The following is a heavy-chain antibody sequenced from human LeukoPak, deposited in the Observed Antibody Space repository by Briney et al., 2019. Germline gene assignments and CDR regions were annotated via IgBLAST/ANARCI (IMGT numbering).Heavy chain of an antibody. V-gene: IGHV3-30*02. D-gene: IGHD1-1*01. CDR1: GFTFSHHA. Sequence: GGSLRLSCAASGFTFSHHAMHWVRQAPGKGLEWVAFIRNDGSNHYYADSVKGRFTISRDNSKNNVYLQMYSLRVEDTSIYYCVGDYNWGFDYWGQGTVVTVSS. CDR2: IRNDGSNH. CDR3: VGDYNWGFDY. J-gene: IGHJ4*02.